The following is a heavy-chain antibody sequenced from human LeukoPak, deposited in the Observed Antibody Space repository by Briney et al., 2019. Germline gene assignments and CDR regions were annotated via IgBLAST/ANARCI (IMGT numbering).Heavy chain of an antibody. Sequence: ASVKVSCKASGYTFTGYYMHWVRQAPGKGLEWMGGFDPEDGETIYAQKFQGRVTMTEDTSTDTAYMELSSLRSEDTAVYYCAVIMTADNWFDPWGQGTLVTVSS. CDR2: FDPEDGET. CDR3: AVIMTADNWFDP. CDR1: GYTFTGYY. D-gene: IGHD3-10*01. J-gene: IGHJ5*02. V-gene: IGHV1-24*01.